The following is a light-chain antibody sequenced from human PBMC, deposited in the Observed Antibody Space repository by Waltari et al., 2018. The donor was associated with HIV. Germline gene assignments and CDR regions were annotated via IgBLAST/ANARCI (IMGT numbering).Light chain of an antibody. CDR2: SNN. Sequence: QSVLTQPPSASGTPGQRVAISCSGSSSNIGSNTVNWYQQLPGPAPKLLIYSNNQRPSGVADRFSGSKSGTSASLAISGLQSEDEADYYCAAWDDSLNGYLFGTGTKVTVL. CDR1: SSNIGSNT. CDR3: AAWDDSLNGYL. V-gene: IGLV1-44*01. J-gene: IGLJ1*01.